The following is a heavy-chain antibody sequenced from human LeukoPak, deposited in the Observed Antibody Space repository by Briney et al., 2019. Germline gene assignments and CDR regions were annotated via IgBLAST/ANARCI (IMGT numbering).Heavy chain of an antibody. CDR2: INHSGST. V-gene: IGHV4-34*01. Sequence: KPSETLSLTCAVYGGSSSGYYWSWIRQPPGKGLEWIGEINHSGSTNYNPSLKSRVTISVDTSKNQFSLKLSSVTAADTAVYYCAREFGDWGQGTLVTVSS. J-gene: IGHJ4*02. CDR3: AREFGD. CDR1: GGSSSGYY.